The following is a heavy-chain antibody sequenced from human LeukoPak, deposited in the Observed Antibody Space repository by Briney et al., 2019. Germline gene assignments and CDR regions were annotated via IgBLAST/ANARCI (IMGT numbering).Heavy chain of an antibody. Sequence: SETLSLTCTVSGGSISSYYWSWIRQPPGKGLEWIGYIYYSGSTNYNPSLKSRVTISVDTSKNQFSLKLCSVTAADTAVYYCARVYTGSGAFDIWGQGTMVTVSS. CDR2: IYYSGST. J-gene: IGHJ3*02. D-gene: IGHD3-16*01. CDR3: ARVYTGSGAFDI. V-gene: IGHV4-59*01. CDR1: GGSISSYY.